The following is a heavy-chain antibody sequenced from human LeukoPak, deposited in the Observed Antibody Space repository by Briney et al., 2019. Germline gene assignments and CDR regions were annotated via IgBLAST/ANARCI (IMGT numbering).Heavy chain of an antibody. CDR3: ARDDYCDSGYYDDAFDI. CDR2: ISSSSSNK. J-gene: IGHJ3*02. V-gene: IGHV3-21*01. CDR1: GFTFSSYS. Sequence: GSLRLSCAASGFTFSSYSMNWVRQAPGKGLEWVSSISSSSSNKYYADSVKGRFTISRDNVKNSLYLQLNSLRAEDTAVYYCARDDYCDSGYYDDAFDIWGQGTMVTVSS. D-gene: IGHD3-22*01.